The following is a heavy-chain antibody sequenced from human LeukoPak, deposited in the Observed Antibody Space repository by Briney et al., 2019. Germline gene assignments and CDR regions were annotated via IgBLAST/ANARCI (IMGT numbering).Heavy chain of an antibody. J-gene: IGHJ4*02. V-gene: IGHV4-34*01. CDR3: ARGRSRAITMVRGVTVHLDY. CDR2: INHSGST. D-gene: IGHD3-10*01. Sequence: SETLSLTCTVSGGSISSYYWSWIRQPPGKGLEWIGEINHSGSTNYNPSLKSRVTISVDTSKNQFSLKLSSVTAADTAVYYCARGRSRAITMVRGVTVHLDYWGQGTLVTVSS. CDR1: GGSISSYY.